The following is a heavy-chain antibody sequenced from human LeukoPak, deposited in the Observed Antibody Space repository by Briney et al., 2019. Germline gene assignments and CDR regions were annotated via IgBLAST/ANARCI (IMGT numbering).Heavy chain of an antibody. J-gene: IGHJ4*02. D-gene: IGHD1-26*01. CDR2: RYYRSKWYN. CDR1: GVSVCSYSVA. CDR3: ARRAQWELHSCYFDY. Sequence: QTLTLTCAISGVSVCSYSVAWNWMAQSPSIGLDWLGRRYYRSKWYNDYAVSVKSRITNNPDTSKNQFSLQLNSMTPEDTAVYYCARRAQWELHSCYFDYWGQGILVTVSS. V-gene: IGHV6-1*01.